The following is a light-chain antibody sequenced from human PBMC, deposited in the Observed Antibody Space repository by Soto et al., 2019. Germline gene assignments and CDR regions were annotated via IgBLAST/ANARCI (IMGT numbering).Light chain of an antibody. CDR2: AAS. Sequence: AIRMTQSPSSFSASTGDRVTITCRASQGISSYLAWYQQKPGKAPKLLIYAASTLQSGVPSRFSGSGSGTDFTLTISCLEPEDFAVYFCQQFSSSPLTFGGGTKVEI. CDR1: QGISSY. J-gene: IGKJ4*01. CDR3: QQFSSSPLT. V-gene: IGKV1-8*01.